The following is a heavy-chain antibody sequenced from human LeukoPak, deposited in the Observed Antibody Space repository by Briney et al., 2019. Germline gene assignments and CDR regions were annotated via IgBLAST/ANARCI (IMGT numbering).Heavy chain of an antibody. D-gene: IGHD1-26*01. CDR2: IYYSGST. Sequence: SETLSLTCTVSGGSISSSSYYWGWVRQPPGKGLEWIGSIYYSGSTYYNPSLKSRVTISVDTSKNQFSLKLSSVTAADTAVYYCARVGIVGATAAFDSWGQGTMVTVSS. CDR3: ARVGIVGATAAFDS. V-gene: IGHV4-39*07. J-gene: IGHJ3*02. CDR1: GGSISSSSYY.